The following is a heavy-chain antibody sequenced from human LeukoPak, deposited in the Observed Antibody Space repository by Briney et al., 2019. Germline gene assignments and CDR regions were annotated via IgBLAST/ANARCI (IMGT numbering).Heavy chain of an antibody. CDR3: ARLDMGAIPDY. CDR1: GGSISSSNYY. V-gene: IGHV4-39*01. D-gene: IGHD5-24*01. CDR2: ISYSGIT. J-gene: IGHJ4*02. Sequence: PSETLSLTCTVSGGSISSSNYYCGWIRQPPEKGLKWIGTISYSGITYYNPSLESRVTISVDTSRTQLSLKLRSVTAADTAVYYCARLDMGAIPDYWGQGTLVTVSS.